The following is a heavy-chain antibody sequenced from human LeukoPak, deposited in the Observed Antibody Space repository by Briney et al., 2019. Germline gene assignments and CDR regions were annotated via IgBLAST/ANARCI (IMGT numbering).Heavy chain of an antibody. D-gene: IGHD3-10*01. CDR1: GGSISSGSYY. J-gene: IGHJ1*01. V-gene: IGHV3-23*01. Sequence: ETLSLTCTVSGGSISSGSYYWSWVRQAPGKGLEWVSAISGSGGSTYYADSVKGRFTISRDNSKNTLYLQMNSLRAEDTAVYYCAKNALNYYGSESHEYFQHWGQGTLVTVSS. CDR3: AKNALNYYGSESHEYFQH. CDR2: ISGSGGST.